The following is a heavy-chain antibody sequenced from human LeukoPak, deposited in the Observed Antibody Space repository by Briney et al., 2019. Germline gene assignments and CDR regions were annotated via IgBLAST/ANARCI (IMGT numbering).Heavy chain of an antibody. V-gene: IGHV1-2*02. Sequence: VASVKVSCKASGYTFTGYYMHWVRQAPGQGLEWMGWINPNSGGTNYAQKFQGRVTMTRDMSTSTVYMELSSLRSEDTAVYYCARDGGRLAAAGYFDYWGQGTLVTVSS. CDR3: ARDGGRLAAAGYFDY. D-gene: IGHD6-13*01. CDR2: INPNSGGT. CDR1: GYTFTGYY. J-gene: IGHJ4*02.